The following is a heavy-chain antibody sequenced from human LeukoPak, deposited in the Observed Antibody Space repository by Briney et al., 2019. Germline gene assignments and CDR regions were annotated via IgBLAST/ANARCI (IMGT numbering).Heavy chain of an antibody. J-gene: IGHJ4*02. D-gene: IGHD3-10*01. CDR2: ISSSSSYI. CDR1: GFTFSSYS. V-gene: IGHV3-21*01. CDR3: ARVTMVRGVYFDY. Sequence: PGGSLRLSCAASGFTFSSYSMNWVRQAPGKGLEWVSSISSSSSYIYYADSVKGRFTISRDNAKNSLYLQMNSLRAEDTAVYYCARVTMVRGVYFDYWGQGTLVTVSS.